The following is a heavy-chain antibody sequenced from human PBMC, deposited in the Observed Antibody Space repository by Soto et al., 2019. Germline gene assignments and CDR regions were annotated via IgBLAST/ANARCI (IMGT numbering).Heavy chain of an antibody. Sequence: QPGGSLRLSCAASGFTFSSYAMHWVRQAPGKGLEWVAVISYDGSNKYYADSVKGRFTISRDNSKNTLYLQMNSLRAEDTAVYYCAREQYSSSWEEAFDIWGQGTMVTVSS. D-gene: IGHD6-13*01. CDR2: ISYDGSNK. V-gene: IGHV3-30-3*01. CDR1: GFTFSSYA. CDR3: AREQYSSSWEEAFDI. J-gene: IGHJ3*02.